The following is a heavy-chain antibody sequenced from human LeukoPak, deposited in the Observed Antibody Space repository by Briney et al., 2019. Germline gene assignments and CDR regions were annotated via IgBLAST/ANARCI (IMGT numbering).Heavy chain of an antibody. CDR1: GFTFSSYW. Sequence: GGSLRLSCAASGFTFSSYWMSWVRQAPGKGLERVANIKQDGSEKYYVDSVKGRFTISRDNAKNSLYLQMNSLRAEDTAVYYCARANDYGDYWDYWDQGTLVTVSS. CDR3: ARANDYGDYWDY. D-gene: IGHD4-17*01. J-gene: IGHJ4*02. CDR2: IKQDGSEK. V-gene: IGHV3-7*03.